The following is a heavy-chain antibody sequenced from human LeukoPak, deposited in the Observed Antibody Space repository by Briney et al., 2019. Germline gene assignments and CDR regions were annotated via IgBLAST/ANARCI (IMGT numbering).Heavy chain of an antibody. V-gene: IGHV4-59*08. CDR2: IYYSGST. J-gene: IGHJ6*02. Sequence: SETLSLTCTVPGGSISSYYWSWIRQPPGKGLEWIGYIYYSGSTNYNPSLKSRVTISVDTSKNQFSLKLSSVTAADTAVYYCARQTIAAAGTWMDVWGQGTTVTVSS. CDR1: GGSISSYY. D-gene: IGHD6-13*01. CDR3: ARQTIAAAGTWMDV.